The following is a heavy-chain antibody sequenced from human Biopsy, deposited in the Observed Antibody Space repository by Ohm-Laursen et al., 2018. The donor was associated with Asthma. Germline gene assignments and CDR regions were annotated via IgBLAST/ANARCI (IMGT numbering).Heavy chain of an antibody. J-gene: IGHJ4*02. CDR2: ISYEGSNK. V-gene: IGHV3-30-3*01. D-gene: IGHD6-19*01. CDR1: GFTFSSYA. CDR3: AREGIAVAHFDY. Sequence: SLRLSCAASGFTFSSYAMHWVRQAPGKGLEWVAVISYEGSNKYYADSVKGRFTISRDNSRNTLYLQMNSLRAEDTAVYYCAREGIAVAHFDYWGQGTLVTVSS.